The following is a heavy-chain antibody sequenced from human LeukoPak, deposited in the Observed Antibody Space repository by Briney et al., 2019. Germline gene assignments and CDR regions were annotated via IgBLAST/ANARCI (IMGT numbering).Heavy chain of an antibody. J-gene: IGHJ5*02. D-gene: IGHD3-3*01. CDR1: GGSISSSSYY. Sequence: SETLSLTCTVSGGSISSSSYYWGWMRQPPGKGLEWIGSIYYSGSTYYNPSLKSRVTISVDTSKNQFSLKLSSVTAADTAVYYCATTYYDFWSGPNWFDPWGQGTLVTVSS. CDR3: ATTYYDFWSGPNWFDP. CDR2: IYYSGST. V-gene: IGHV4-39*01.